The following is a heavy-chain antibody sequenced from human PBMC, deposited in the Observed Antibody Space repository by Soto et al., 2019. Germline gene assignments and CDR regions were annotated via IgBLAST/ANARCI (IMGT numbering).Heavy chain of an antibody. D-gene: IGHD2-21*01. J-gene: IGHJ6*02. V-gene: IGHV1-69*01. Sequence: SVKVSCKASGGTFSIYAISWVRQAHGQVLEWMGGIIPIFGTANYAQKFQGRVTITADESTSTAYMELSSLRSEDTAVYYCASGGHIVVVNHYGMDVWGQGTTVTVSS. CDR1: GGTFSIYA. CDR3: ASGGHIVVVNHYGMDV. CDR2: IIPIFGTA.